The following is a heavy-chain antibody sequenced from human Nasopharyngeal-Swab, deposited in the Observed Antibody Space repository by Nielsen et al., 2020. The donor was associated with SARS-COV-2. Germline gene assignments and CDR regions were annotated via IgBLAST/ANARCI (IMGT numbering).Heavy chain of an antibody. J-gene: IGHJ6*03. CDR2: ISSSSSYI. V-gene: IGHV3-21*01. D-gene: IGHD3-3*01. Sequence: GESLKISCAASGFTFSSYSMNWVRQAPGKGLEWVSSISSSSSYIYYADSVKGRFTISRDNAKNSLSLQMNSLRAEDTAVYYCASSYYDFWSGHAYYYYYMDVWGKGTTVTVSS. CDR1: GFTFSSYS. CDR3: ASSYYDFWSGHAYYYYYMDV.